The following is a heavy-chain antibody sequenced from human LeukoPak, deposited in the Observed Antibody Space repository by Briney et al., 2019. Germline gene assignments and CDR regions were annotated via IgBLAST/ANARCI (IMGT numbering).Heavy chain of an antibody. V-gene: IGHV4-61*08. D-gene: IGHD5-24*01. CDR1: GGSISSGDYY. Sequence: SETLSLTCTVSGGSISSGDYYWSWIRQPPGKGLEWIGYIYYSGSTYYNPSLKSRVTISVDTSKNQFSLKLSSVTAADTAVYYCARGQRGEMATILPDYWGQGTLVTVSS. J-gene: IGHJ4*02. CDR3: ARGQRGEMATILPDY. CDR2: IYYSGST.